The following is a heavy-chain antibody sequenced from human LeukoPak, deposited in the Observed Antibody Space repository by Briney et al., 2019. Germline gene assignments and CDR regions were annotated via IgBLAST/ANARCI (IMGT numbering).Heavy chain of an antibody. J-gene: IGHJ4*02. CDR2: ISNSSSTI. CDR3: TRSLY. V-gene: IGHV3-48*04. CDR1: GFSLSNYS. Sequence: GGSLRLSCAASGFSLSNYSMNWVRQAPGKGLQWLAYISNSSSTIYYADSVKGRFTISRDDAKASLYLQMDNLSAEDTALYYCTRSLYWGRGTLVTVSS.